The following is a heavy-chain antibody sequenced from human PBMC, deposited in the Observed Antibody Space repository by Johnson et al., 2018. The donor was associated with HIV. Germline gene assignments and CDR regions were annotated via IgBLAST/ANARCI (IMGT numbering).Heavy chain of an antibody. Sequence: QVQLVESGGGVVQPGGSLRLSCAASGFTFSNYGMHWVGQAPGKGLEWVAVIWFDGSNKYYADSVKGRFTISRDNSKNTLYLQVNSLRAEDTAVYYCAKEGITMEVDIWGQGTMVTVSA. D-gene: IGHD3-10*01. CDR3: AKEGITMEVDI. J-gene: IGHJ3*02. CDR1: GFTFSNYG. CDR2: IWFDGSNK. V-gene: IGHV3-33*06.